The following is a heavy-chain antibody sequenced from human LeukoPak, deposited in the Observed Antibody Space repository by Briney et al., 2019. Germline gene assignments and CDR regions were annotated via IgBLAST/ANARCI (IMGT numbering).Heavy chain of an antibody. CDR3: TKRQGFDP. D-gene: IGHD6-25*01. J-gene: IGHJ5*02. CDR1: GFTFSSYG. Sequence: GGSLRLSCAASGFTFSSYGMHWVRQAPGKGLEWVAFIRYDGSSKYYADSVKGRFTISRDNSKNTLYLQMNSLRAEDTAVYYCTKRQGFDPWGQGTLVTVSS. V-gene: IGHV3-30*02. CDR2: IRYDGSSK.